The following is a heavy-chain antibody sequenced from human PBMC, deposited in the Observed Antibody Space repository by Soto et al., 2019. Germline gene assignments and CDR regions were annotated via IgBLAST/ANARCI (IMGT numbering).Heavy chain of an antibody. CDR3: ARGRSTDY. Sequence: DVQLLESGGALVQPGESLRLSCAASGFTFEKYWMTWARQAPGKGLELVANIKEDGSDKTYVDSVKGRFTVSRDNTKDFLFLQMNSLRDEDTAGYYCARGRSTDYWGQGTLVIVSS. J-gene: IGHJ4*02. CDR1: GFTFEKYW. CDR2: IKEDGSDK. V-gene: IGHV3-7*01.